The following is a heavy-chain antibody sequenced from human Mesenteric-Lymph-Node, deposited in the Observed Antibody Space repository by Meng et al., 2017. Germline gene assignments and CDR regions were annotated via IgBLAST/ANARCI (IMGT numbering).Heavy chain of an antibody. CDR3: ARQYSGTSPPLY. Sequence: SETLSLTCTVSGDSITNYYWNWIRQPAGMGLEWIGHIYTSGSTNYNPPLKSRVTMSVDTSKNQFSLKLTSVTAADTAVYFCARQYSGTSPPLYWGQGTLVTVSS. D-gene: IGHD1-26*01. V-gene: IGHV4-4*07. CDR2: IYTSGST. J-gene: IGHJ4*02. CDR1: GDSITNYY.